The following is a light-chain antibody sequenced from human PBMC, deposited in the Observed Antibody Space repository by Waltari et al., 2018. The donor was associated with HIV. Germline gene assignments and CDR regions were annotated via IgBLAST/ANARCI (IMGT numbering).Light chain of an antibody. J-gene: IGLJ2*01. CDR2: HVS. CDR1: SSDVGGYNY. CDR3: TSYTSSNTLVI. Sequence: QSALTQPASVSGSPGQSITISCTGTSSDVGGYNYVSWYQQHPGKAPKLMIYHVSNRPSGVSNRFSGSKSGNTASLTISGLHAEDEADYYCTSYTSSNTLVIFGGGTKLTVL. V-gene: IGLV2-14*03.